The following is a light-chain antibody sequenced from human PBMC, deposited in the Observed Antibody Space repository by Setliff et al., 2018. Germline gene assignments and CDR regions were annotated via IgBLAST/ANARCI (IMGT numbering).Light chain of an antibody. J-gene: IGLJ1*01. CDR2: GVS. Sequence: QSALTQPASVSGSPGQTITISCTGTSSDVGNYIYVSWYQQHPGRAPKLMIYGVSTRPSGISYRFSGSKSGNTASLTISGLQAEDEADYYCSSFRGGTSPFVFGTGTKVTV. V-gene: IGLV2-14*03. CDR3: SSFRGGTSPFV. CDR1: SSDVGNYIY.